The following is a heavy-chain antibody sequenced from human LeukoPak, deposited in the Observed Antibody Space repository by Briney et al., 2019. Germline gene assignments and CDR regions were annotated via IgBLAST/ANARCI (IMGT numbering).Heavy chain of an antibody. CDR2: ISSSSSYT. J-gene: IGHJ4*02. CDR1: GFTFSDYY. Sequence: GGSLRLSCAASGFTFSDYYMSWIRQAPGKGLEWVSYISSSSSYTNYADSVKGRFTISRDNAKNSLYLQMNSLRAEDTAVYYCARGDYGDYSDYWGQGTLVTVSS. D-gene: IGHD4-17*01. CDR3: ARGDYGDYSDY. V-gene: IGHV3-11*06.